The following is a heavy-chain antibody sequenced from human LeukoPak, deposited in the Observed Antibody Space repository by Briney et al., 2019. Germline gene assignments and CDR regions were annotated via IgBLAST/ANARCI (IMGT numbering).Heavy chain of an antibody. CDR3: ARGGVTSAFMDV. J-gene: IGHJ6*04. CDR2: ITGYNDNI. CDR1: GYTFTDYG. V-gene: IGHV1-18*01. D-gene: IGHD4-11*01. Sequence: SVTVSCTASGYTFTDYGVTWVRQAPGQGLEWMGWITGYNDNINYAQNLQGRLTMTADTSTTTSYMELRSLTSDDTAVYYCARGGVTSAFMDVWGKGTTVSVSP.